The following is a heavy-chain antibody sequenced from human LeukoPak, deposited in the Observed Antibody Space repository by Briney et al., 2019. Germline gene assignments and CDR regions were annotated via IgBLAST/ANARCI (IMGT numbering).Heavy chain of an antibody. CDR2: ISYDGSDE. V-gene: IGHV3-30*04. CDR3: ARDFTPEWFDIH. Sequence: GGSLRLSCVASGLAFSSYSMHWVRQAPGKGLEWVGFISYDGSDEYYTDSVKGRFTISRDNSKNTVYLQMNSLRADDTAVYYCARDFTPEWFDIHWGQGTLVTVS. CDR1: GLAFSSYS. D-gene: IGHD3-3*01. J-gene: IGHJ4*02.